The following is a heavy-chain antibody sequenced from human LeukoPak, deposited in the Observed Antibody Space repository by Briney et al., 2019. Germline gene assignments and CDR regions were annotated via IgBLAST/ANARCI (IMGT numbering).Heavy chain of an antibody. Sequence: PGGSLRLSCAASGFTFSSFEMSWVRQAPGKGLEWVSAISGSGGSAYYADSVKGRFTISRDTSRNALFLQMNSLRAEDTAVYYCAKVQPEDGYNSIWGQGTLVTVSS. J-gene: IGHJ4*02. CDR3: AKVQPEDGYNSI. D-gene: IGHD5-24*01. CDR1: GFTFSSFE. V-gene: IGHV3-23*01. CDR2: ISGSGGSA.